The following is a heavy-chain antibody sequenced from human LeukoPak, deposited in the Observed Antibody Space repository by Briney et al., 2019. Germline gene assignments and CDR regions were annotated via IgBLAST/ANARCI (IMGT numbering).Heavy chain of an antibody. J-gene: IGHJ4*02. D-gene: IGHD3-22*01. CDR2: IYYSGST. V-gene: IGHV4-59*01. CDR3: ATVGYYYDSSGYHYFFDH. CDR1: GGSISTYY. Sequence: PSETLSLTCTVSGGSISTYYWSWIRQPPGKGLEWIGYIYYSGSTNYNPSLKSRVTTSVDTSKNQFSLKLSSVTAVDTAVYYCATVGYYYDSSGYHYFFDHWGQGTLVTVSS.